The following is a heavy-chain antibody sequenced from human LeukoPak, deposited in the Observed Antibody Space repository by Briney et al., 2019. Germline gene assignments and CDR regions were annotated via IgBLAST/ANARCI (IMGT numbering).Heavy chain of an antibody. CDR2: VYYSGST. V-gene: IGHV4-59*02. J-gene: IGHJ4*02. CDR3: ARIHRYCSGGACYVLDN. CDR1: GGSVSGYY. D-gene: IGHD2-15*01. Sequence: SETLSLTCIVSGGSVSGYYWGWIRQPPGRGLEWIGYVYYSGSTNYNPSFKSRITISVDTSRNQFSLQLSSVTAADTAVYYCARIHRYCSGGACYVLDNWGQGTLVAVSS.